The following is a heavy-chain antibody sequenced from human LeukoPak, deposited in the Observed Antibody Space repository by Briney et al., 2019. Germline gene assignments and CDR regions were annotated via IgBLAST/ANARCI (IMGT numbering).Heavy chain of an antibody. CDR1: GGSFSGYY. V-gene: IGHV4-34*01. Sequence: SETLSLTCAVYGGSFSGYYWSWIRQPPGKGLEWIGEINHSGSTNYNPSLKSRVTISVDTSKNQFSLKLSSVTAADTAVYYCARGGRYCSGGSCYSGGYYYMDVWGKGTTVTVSS. D-gene: IGHD2-15*01. CDR2: INHSGST. CDR3: ARGGRYCSGGSCYSGGYYYMDV. J-gene: IGHJ6*03.